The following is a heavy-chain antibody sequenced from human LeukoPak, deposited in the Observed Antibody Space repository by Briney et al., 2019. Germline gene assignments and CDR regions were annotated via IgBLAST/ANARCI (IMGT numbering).Heavy chain of an antibody. V-gene: IGHV3-30*18. Sequence: GGSLRLSCAASGFSLSTHGMHWVRQSPGKGLEWVAVISYDGKNKDYTESVKGRFTISRDNANNMLYLQMNSLRPEDTAVYYCAKDWSYSGSFFHYWGQGALVTVSS. CDR1: GFSLSTHG. CDR2: ISYDGKNK. J-gene: IGHJ4*02. CDR3: AKDWSYSGSFFHY. D-gene: IGHD6-13*01.